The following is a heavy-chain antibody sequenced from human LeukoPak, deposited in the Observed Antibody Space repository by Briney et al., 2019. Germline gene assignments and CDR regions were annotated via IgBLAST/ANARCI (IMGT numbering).Heavy chain of an antibody. Sequence: PGGSPRLSCAASGFTFSSYAMHWVRQAPGKGLEYVSSITSNGGTTYYENSVKGRFTISRDNSKNTLYLQMGSLRAEDMAVYYCARDAWRSDSVWGKGTTDSVSS. J-gene: IGHJ6*04. V-gene: IGHV3-64*01. CDR2: ITSNGGTT. CDR3: ARDAWRSDSV. D-gene: IGHD3-3*01. CDR1: GFTFSSYA.